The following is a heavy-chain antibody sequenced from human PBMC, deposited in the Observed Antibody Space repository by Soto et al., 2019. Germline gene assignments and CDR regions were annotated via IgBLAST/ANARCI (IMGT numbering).Heavy chain of an antibody. CDR2: IIPIFGTA. V-gene: IGHV1-69*13. J-gene: IGHJ4*02. CDR1: GGTFSSYA. D-gene: IGHD1-26*01. Sequence: SVKVSCKASGGTFSSYAISWVRQAPGQGLEWMGGIIPIFGTANYAQKFQGRVTITADESTSTAYMELSSLRSEDTAVYYCASSVGATSIYFDYWGQGTLVTVSS. CDR3: ASSVGATSIYFDY.